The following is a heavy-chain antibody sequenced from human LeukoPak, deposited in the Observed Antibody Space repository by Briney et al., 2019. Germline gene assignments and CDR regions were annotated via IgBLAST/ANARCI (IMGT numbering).Heavy chain of an antibody. CDR2: IISDGSIT. Sequence: PGGSLRLSCAASGFTFGDYWMHWVRQAPGKGLVWVSRIISDGSITSYADSVKGRFTISRDNAKNTLYLQMNSLRAEDTAVYYCARDAVDTANAVWGQGTTVTVSS. CDR1: GFTFGDYW. J-gene: IGHJ6*02. D-gene: IGHD5-18*01. V-gene: IGHV3-74*01. CDR3: ARDAVDTANAV.